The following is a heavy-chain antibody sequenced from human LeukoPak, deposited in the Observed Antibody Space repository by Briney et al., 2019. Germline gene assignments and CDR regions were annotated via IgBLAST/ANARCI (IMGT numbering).Heavy chain of an antibody. Sequence: GGSLRLSCAASGFAFSSYAMSWVRQAPGKGLEWVSAISGSGGSTYYADSVKGRFTISRDNAKNSLYLQMNSLRAEDTAVYYCARTPVGAITPWGQGSLVTVSS. CDR1: GFAFSSYA. CDR3: ARTPVGAITP. J-gene: IGHJ5*02. CDR2: ISGSGGST. V-gene: IGHV3-23*01. D-gene: IGHD1-26*01.